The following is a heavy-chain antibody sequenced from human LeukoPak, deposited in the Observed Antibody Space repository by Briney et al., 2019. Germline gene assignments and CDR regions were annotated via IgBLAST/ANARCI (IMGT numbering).Heavy chain of an antibody. CDR3: ARDRSGRSATRPSYYYYMDV. D-gene: IGHD2-15*01. J-gene: IGHJ6*03. CDR1: GFIFCSYS. Sequence: PGGSLRLSCAASGFIFCSYSMNWVRQAPGKGLEWVSSISSSSSYIYYADSVKGRFTISRDNAKNSLYLQMNSLRAEDTAVYYCARDRSGRSATRPSYYYYMDVWGKGTTVTISS. CDR2: ISSSSSYI. V-gene: IGHV3-21*01.